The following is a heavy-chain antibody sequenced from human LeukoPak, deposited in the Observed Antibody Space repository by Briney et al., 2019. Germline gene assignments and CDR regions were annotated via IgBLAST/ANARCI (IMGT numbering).Heavy chain of an antibody. D-gene: IGHD4-17*01. V-gene: IGHV3-23*01. CDR3: AKDRGKYGDYDY. Sequence: GGSLRLSCAVSGFTFSSYAMNWVRQAPGKGLEWVSSISGSGDSTYYADSVKGRFTISRDNSKNTLYLQMNSLRAEDTAVYYCAKDRGKYGDYDYWGQGTLVTVSS. J-gene: IGHJ4*02. CDR2: ISGSGDST. CDR1: GFTFSSYA.